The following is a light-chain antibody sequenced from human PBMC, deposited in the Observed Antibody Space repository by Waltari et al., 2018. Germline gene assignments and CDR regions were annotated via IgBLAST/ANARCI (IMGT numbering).Light chain of an antibody. CDR2: GAS. CDR3: QQYNNWPT. V-gene: IGKV3-15*01. J-gene: IGKJ1*01. Sequence: ELVMTQSPATLSVSPGERATLSCRASQSVSSNLAWYQQKPGQAPRLLIYGASTRATGIPARFSGSGSGTEFTLTISSLQSEDFAVYNCQQYNNWPTFGQGTKVEIK. CDR1: QSVSSN.